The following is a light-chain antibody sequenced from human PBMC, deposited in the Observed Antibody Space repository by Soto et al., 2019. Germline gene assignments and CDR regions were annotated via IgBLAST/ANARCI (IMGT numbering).Light chain of an antibody. CDR2: TVS. J-gene: IGKJ1*01. V-gene: IGKV1-39*01. Sequence: DIQMTQSPSSLSASVGDRVTISCRASQTITRYLHWYRQKPGKAPELLIHTVSTLQSGVPSRFSGSGSGTDFTLTISGLRPEDSATYYCQQSDSTPHTFGQGTKVQIK. CDR1: QTITRY. CDR3: QQSDSTPHT.